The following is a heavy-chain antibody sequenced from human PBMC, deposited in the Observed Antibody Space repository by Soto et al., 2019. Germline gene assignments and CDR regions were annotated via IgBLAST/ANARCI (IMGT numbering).Heavy chain of an antibody. J-gene: IGHJ4*02. CDR2: TSYFGTT. CDR3: ARVQRDTAMGHFDY. Sequence: QVQLQESGPGLVKPSQTLSLICSVSGGSINSVDYYWAWIRQTPGKGLEWIGYTSYFGTTDYMPSLRSRVNMSVDTSKNQFSLRLSSVTAADTALYYCARVQRDTAMGHFDYWGQGTLVIVSS. D-gene: IGHD5-18*01. V-gene: IGHV4-30-4*01. CDR1: GGSINSVDYY.